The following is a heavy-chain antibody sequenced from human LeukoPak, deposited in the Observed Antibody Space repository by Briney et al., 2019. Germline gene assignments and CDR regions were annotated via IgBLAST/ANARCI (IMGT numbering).Heavy chain of an antibody. V-gene: IGHV4-59*12. Sequence: KPSETLSLTCTVSGGSISSYYWSWIRQPPGKGLEWIGYIYYSGSTNYNPSLKSRVTISVDRSKNQFSLKLSSVTAADTAVYYCARGSEDYGDYDQWFDYWGQGTLVTVSS. D-gene: IGHD4-17*01. CDR1: GGSISSYY. J-gene: IGHJ4*02. CDR2: IYYSGST. CDR3: ARGSEDYGDYDQWFDY.